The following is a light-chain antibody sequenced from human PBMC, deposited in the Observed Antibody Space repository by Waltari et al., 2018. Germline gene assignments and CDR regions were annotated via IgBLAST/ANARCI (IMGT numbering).Light chain of an antibody. CDR1: KVGENY. J-gene: IGLJ1*01. CDR2: QDS. V-gene: IGLV3-1*01. Sequence: SYELTQPPSVSVSPGRTASITCSGDKVGENYAYWYQQKPGQSPVLVIYQDSERPSGIPERFSGSNSGHTATLTISGAQAMDEADYYCQAWDSTTGVFGTGTKVTVL. CDR3: QAWDSTTGV.